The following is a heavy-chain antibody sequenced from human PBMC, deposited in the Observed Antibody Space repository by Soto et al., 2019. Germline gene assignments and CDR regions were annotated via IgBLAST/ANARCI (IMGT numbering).Heavy chain of an antibody. V-gene: IGHV1-58*02. CDR2: IVVGSGNT. J-gene: IGHJ6*03. CDR1: GFTFTSSA. D-gene: IGHD1-1*01. CDR3: AADHHNWNDGLRYYYMDV. Sequence: ASVKVSCKASGFTFTSSAMQWVRQARGQRLEWIGWIVVGSGNTNYAQKFQERVTITRDMSTRTAYMELSSLRSEDTAVYYCAADHHNWNDGLRYYYMDVWGKGTTVTVSS.